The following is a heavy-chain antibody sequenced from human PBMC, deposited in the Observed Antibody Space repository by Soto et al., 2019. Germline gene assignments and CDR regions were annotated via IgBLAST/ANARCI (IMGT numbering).Heavy chain of an antibody. Sequence: ASVKVSCKASGGTFSSYAISWVRQAPGQGLEWMGGIIPIFGTANYAQEFQGRVTITADESTSTAYMELSSLRSEDTAVYYCARHTPSPYSSGWYANWFDPRGQGTLVTVS. CDR3: ARHTPSPYSSGWYANWFDP. V-gene: IGHV1-69*13. J-gene: IGHJ5*02. CDR2: IIPIFGTA. CDR1: GGTFSSYA. D-gene: IGHD6-19*01.